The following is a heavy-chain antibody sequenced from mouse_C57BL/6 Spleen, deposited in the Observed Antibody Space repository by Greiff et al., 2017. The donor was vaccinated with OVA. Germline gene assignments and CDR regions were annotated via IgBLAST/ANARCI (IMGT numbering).Heavy chain of an antibody. J-gene: IGHJ4*01. V-gene: IGHV1-69*01. CDR1: GYTFTSYW. Sequence: QVQLQQSGAELVMPGASVKLSCKASGYTFTSYWMHWVKQRPGQGLEWIGELDPSDSYTNYNQKFKGKSTLTVDKSSSTAYMQLSSLTSEDSAVYYCARWLLRGGYAMDYWGQGTSVTVSS. CDR3: ARWLLRGGYAMDY. D-gene: IGHD2-3*01. CDR2: LDPSDSYT.